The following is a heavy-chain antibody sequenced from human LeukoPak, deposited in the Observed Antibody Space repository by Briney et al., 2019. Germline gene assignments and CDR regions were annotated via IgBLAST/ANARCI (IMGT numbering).Heavy chain of an antibody. Sequence: GGSLRLSCTASGLTFGDYAMSWVRQAPGKGLEWVGFIRSKAYGGTTEYAASVKGRFTISRDDSKSIAYLQMNSLKTEDTAVYYCTRDPGAYDYVWGSYRFYYYYYGMDVWGKGTTVTVSS. J-gene: IGHJ6*04. CDR1: GLTFGDYA. D-gene: IGHD3-16*02. CDR3: TRDPGAYDYVWGSYRFYYYYYGMDV. CDR2: IRSKAYGGTT. V-gene: IGHV3-49*04.